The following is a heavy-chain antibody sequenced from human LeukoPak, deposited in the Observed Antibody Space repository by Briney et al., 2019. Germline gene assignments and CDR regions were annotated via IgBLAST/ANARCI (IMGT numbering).Heavy chain of an antibody. CDR3: ARVHDSSGYYWYFDL. Sequence: GESLKISCKGSGYRFNTYWIAWVRQMPGKGLEWMGIIYPGDSDPRYRPSFQGQVNTSADKSISTAYLQWNSPKASDTAMYYCARVHDSSGYYWYFDLWGRGTLVTVSS. CDR2: IYPGDSDP. V-gene: IGHV5-51*01. CDR1: GYRFNTYW. D-gene: IGHD3-22*01. J-gene: IGHJ2*01.